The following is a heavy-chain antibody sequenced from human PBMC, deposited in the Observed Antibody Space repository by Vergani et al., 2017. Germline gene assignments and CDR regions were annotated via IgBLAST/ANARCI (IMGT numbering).Heavy chain of an antibody. D-gene: IGHD3-22*01. J-gene: IGHJ5*02. CDR3: ARINYYGSSGYSLTRWHNWCGP. CDR2: INQDGSEK. Sequence: EVQLVESGGGLVQPGGSLRLSCAASGFIFSHYWMSWVRQAPGKGLEWVANINQDGSEKYYVDSVKGRFTISRDNAKNSLYLQMNSLRAEDTALYYCARINYYGSSGYSLTRWHNWCGPWGQGTLITFSS. V-gene: IGHV3-7*01. CDR1: GFIFSHYW.